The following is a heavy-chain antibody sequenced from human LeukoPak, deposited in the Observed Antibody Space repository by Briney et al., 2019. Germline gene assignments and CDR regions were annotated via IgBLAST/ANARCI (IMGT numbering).Heavy chain of an antibody. CDR1: GFTFDDYA. J-gene: IGHJ4*02. D-gene: IGHD3-16*01. CDR3: AKATVGVPYYFDY. V-gene: IGHV3-9*01. Sequence: PGGSLRLSCEVSGFTFDDYAMHWVRQAPGKGLEWVSGISWNSGSIGYADSVKGRFTISRDNAKNSLYLQMNSLRAEDTALYYCAKATVGVPYYFDYWGQGTLVTVSS. CDR2: ISWNSGSI.